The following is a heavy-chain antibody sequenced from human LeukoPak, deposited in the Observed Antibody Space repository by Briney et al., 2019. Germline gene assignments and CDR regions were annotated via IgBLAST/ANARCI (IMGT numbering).Heavy chain of an antibody. CDR3: AKRYSGTSGLYNFDY. J-gene: IGHJ4*02. CDR1: GGSFSGYY. Sequence: ETLSLTCAVYGGSFSGYYWSWIRQPPGKGLEGVSSITGSAANTYYADSVKGRFTISRDNSKNTLYLQMNSLRAEDTAVYYCAKRYSGTSGLYNFDYWGQGTLVTVSS. D-gene: IGHD1-26*01. CDR2: ITGSAANT. V-gene: IGHV3-23*01.